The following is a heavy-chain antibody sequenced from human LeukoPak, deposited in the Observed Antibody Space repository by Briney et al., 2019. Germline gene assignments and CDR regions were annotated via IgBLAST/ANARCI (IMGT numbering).Heavy chain of an antibody. Sequence: ASVKVSCKASGYTFTGYYMHWVRQAPGQGLEWMGWINPNSGGTNYAQKFQGRVTMTRDTSISTAYMELSRLRPDDTAVYYCAREGLGGGNWFDPWGQGTLVTVSS. CDR3: AREGLGGGNWFDP. D-gene: IGHD1-26*01. CDR1: GYTFTGYY. V-gene: IGHV1-2*02. J-gene: IGHJ5*02. CDR2: INPNSGGT.